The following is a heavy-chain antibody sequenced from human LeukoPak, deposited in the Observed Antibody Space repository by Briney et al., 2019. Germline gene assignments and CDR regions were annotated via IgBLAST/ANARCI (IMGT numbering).Heavy chain of an antibody. V-gene: IGHV1-69*01. D-gene: IGHD2-15*01. CDR2: VITIFGTR. CDR3: ARARPYCSGGSCYSAPFDY. CDR1: VGTGTIYA. J-gene: IGHJ4*02. Sequence: SVKVSCKSSVGTGTIYAISWGRQGPGPGLELVWGVITIFGTRNYAQNFQGRVTITADESTITAYMELSTLRSEDTAVYYCARARPYCSGGSCYSAPFDYWGQGTLVTVSS.